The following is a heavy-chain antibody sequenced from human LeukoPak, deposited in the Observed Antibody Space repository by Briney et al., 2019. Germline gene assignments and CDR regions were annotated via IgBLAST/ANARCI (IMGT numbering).Heavy chain of an antibody. CDR3: ASYGDYWGFDY. Sequence: SETLSLTCTVSGGSISSYYWSWIRQPPGKGLEWIGYIYTSGSTNYNPSLKSRVTISVDTSKNQFSLKLSSVTAADTAVYYCASYGDYWGFDYWGQGTLVTVSS. V-gene: IGHV4-4*09. CDR1: GGSISSYY. D-gene: IGHD4-17*01. J-gene: IGHJ4*02. CDR2: IYTSGST.